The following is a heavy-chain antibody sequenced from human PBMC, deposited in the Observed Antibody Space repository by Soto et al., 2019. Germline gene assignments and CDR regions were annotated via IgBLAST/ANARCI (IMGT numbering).Heavy chain of an antibody. D-gene: IGHD2-21*02. CDR2: INAGNGNT. CDR1: GYTFTSYA. Sequence: ASVKVSCKASGYTFTSYAMHWVRQAPGQRLEWMGWINAGNGNTKYSQKFQGRVTITRDTSANTAYMELSSLRSEDTAVYYCAREVVVTAIRFDPWGQGTLVTVSS. J-gene: IGHJ5*02. CDR3: AREVVVTAIRFDP. V-gene: IGHV1-3*01.